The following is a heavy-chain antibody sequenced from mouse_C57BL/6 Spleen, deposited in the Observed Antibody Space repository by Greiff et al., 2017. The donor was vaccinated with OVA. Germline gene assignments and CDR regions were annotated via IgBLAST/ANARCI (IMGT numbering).Heavy chain of an antibody. CDR1: GFTFSSYG. D-gene: IGHD1-1*01. J-gene: IGHJ1*03. V-gene: IGHV5-6*01. CDR2: ISSGGSYT. CDR3: ARTTVVPWYFDV. Sequence: EVQRVESGGDLVKPGGSLKLSCAASGFTFSSYGMSWVRQTPDKRLEWVATISSGGSYTYYPDSVKGRFTISRDNAKNTLYLQMSSLKSEDTAMYYCARTTVVPWYFDVWGTGTTVTVSS.